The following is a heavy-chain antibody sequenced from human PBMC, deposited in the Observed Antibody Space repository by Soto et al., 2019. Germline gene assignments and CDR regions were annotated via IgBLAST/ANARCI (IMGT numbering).Heavy chain of an antibody. V-gene: IGHV1-2*04. D-gene: IGHD4-17*01. CDR1: GYTFTGYY. Sequence: ASVKVSCKASGYTFTGYYMHWVRQAPGQGLEWMGWINPNSGGTNYAQKFQGWVTMTRDTSISTAYMELSKLRSDDTAVYYCARGDTVTTLYYYYYMDVWGKGTTVTVSS. CDR2: INPNSGGT. CDR3: ARGDTVTTLYYYYYMDV. J-gene: IGHJ6*03.